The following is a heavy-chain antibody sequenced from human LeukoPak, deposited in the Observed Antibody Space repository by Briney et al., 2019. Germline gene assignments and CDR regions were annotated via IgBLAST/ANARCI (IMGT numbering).Heavy chain of an antibody. J-gene: IGHJ4*02. D-gene: IGHD5-18*01. CDR3: ARGRYSYGYGY. CDR1: GGSISSSSYY. V-gene: IGHV4-39*07. Sequence: SETLSLTCTVSGGSISSSSYYWSWIRQPPRKGLEWIGEINHSGSTNYNPSLKSRVTISVDTSKNQFSLKLSSVTAADTAVYYCARGRYSYGYGYWGQGTLVTVSS. CDR2: INHSGST.